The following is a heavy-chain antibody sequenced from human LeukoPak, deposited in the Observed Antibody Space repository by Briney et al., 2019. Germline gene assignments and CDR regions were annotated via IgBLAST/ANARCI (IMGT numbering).Heavy chain of an antibody. CDR1: GYTFTSYG. CDR3: ARPYSSSWYSFDY. V-gene: IGHV1-2*02. D-gene: IGHD6-13*01. J-gene: IGHJ4*02. Sequence: ASVKVSCKASGYTFTSYGISWVRQAPGQGLEWMGWINPNSGGTNYAQKFQGRVTMTRDTSISTAYMELSRLRSDDTAVYYCARPYSSSWYSFDYWGQGTLVTVSS. CDR2: INPNSGGT.